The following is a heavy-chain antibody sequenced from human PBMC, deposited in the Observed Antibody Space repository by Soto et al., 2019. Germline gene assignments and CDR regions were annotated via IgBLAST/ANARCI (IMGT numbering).Heavy chain of an antibody. CDR2: ISGSGGST. V-gene: IGHV3-23*01. Sequence: EVQLLESGGGLVQPGGSLRLSCAVSGLTFSSYAMSWVRQGPGKGLEWVSTISGSGGSTYYADSVKGRFTISRDNSRDTLCLQMNNLRAEDTAVYYCAKGTVGSTLQAYYFDFWGQGTLVTVSS. CDR3: AKGTVGSTLQAYYFDF. CDR1: GLTFSSYA. D-gene: IGHD6-13*01. J-gene: IGHJ4*02.